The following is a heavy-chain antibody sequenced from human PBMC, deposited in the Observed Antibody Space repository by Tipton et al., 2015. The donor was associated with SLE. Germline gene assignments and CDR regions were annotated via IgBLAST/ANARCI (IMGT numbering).Heavy chain of an antibody. V-gene: IGHV4-59*08. Sequence: TLSLTCTVSGGSITSRYWNWVRQPPGKGLEWIGYIYYSGATSYNSSLKSRVTISVDSAKNQFSLNLNSVTAADTAVYFCARQRGYYDGTPFPPWNFDLWGRGTQVTVSS. CDR1: GGSITSRY. CDR3: ARQRGYYDGTPFPPWNFDL. CDR2: IYYSGAT. D-gene: IGHD3-16*01. J-gene: IGHJ2*01.